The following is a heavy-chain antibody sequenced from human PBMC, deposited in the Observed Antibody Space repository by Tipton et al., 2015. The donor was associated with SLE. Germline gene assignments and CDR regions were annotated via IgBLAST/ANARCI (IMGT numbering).Heavy chain of an antibody. CDR2: IYPDDSDT. CDR3: EGHAGSRGSYWVDYFDY. J-gene: IGHJ4*02. V-gene: IGHV5-51*03. CDR1: GYSYTSYW. D-gene: IGHD1-26*01. Sequence: QLVQSGAKVKKPGESLKISCKGSGYSYTSYWIGWVRQMPGKGLDWMGIIYPDDSDTRYSPSFQDQVTISADKSISTAYLQLSSLKASDTAMYYCEGHAGSRGSYWVDYFDYWGQGTLVTVSS.